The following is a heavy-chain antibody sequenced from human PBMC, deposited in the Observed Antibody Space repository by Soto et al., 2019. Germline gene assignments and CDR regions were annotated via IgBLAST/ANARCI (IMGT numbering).Heavy chain of an antibody. J-gene: IGHJ6*02. V-gene: IGHV3-33*01. D-gene: IGHD2-15*01. CDR3: ASNYCSGGSCYSGGYYYYGMDV. CDR1: GFTFSSYG. Sequence: GGSLRLSCAASGFTFSSYGMHWVRQAPGKGLEGVAVIWYDGSNKYYADSVKGRFTISRDNSKNTLYLQMNSLRAEDTAVYYCASNYCSGGSCYSGGYYYYGMDVWGQGTTVTVSS. CDR2: IWYDGSNK.